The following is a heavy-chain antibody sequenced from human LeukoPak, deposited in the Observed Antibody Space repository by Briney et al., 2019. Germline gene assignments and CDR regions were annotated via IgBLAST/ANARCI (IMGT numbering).Heavy chain of an antibody. J-gene: IGHJ6*03. V-gene: IGHV3-20*04. Sequence: GGSLRLSCTTSGFNFGDYGMSWVRQGPGKGLEWVSGISWNGANIGYADSVRGRFTISRDNRKNSLYLQMTSLRVDDTALYYCARAGKWRYLEWSSHPTSIGVWGKGSAVTVS. CDR3: ARAGKWRYLEWSSHPTSIGV. D-gene: IGHD3-3*01. CDR2: ISWNGANI. CDR1: GFNFGDYG.